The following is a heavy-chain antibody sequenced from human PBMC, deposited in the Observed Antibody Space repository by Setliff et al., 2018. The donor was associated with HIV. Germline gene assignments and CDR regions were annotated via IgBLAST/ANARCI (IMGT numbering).Heavy chain of an antibody. V-gene: IGHV4-31*03. J-gene: IGHJ4*02. Sequence: SETLSLTCTVSGGSVSSGGYYWSWIRQYPGKGLEWIGYIYYSGSTYYNPSLKSRVTISVDKSNNQFSLNLTSVTAADTAVYYCARDAGGSVGNYYFDYWGQGTLVTVSS. CDR1: GGSVSSGGYY. CDR2: IYYSGST. D-gene: IGHD2-15*01. CDR3: ARDAGGSVGNYYFDY.